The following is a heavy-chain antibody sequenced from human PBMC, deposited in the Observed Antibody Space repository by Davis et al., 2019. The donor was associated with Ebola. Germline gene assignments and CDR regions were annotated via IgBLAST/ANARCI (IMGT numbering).Heavy chain of an antibody. Sequence: ASVKVSCKASGYTFTTYGITWVRQAPGQGLEWMGWISAYNGNTNYAQNLQGRLTITTDTSTSTVYMELSSLRSEDTAVYYCARSLGGYDYRFDPWGQGTLVTVSS. CDR1: GYTFTTYG. V-gene: IGHV1-18*04. CDR3: ARSLGGYDYRFDP. D-gene: IGHD5-12*01. CDR2: ISAYNGNT. J-gene: IGHJ5*02.